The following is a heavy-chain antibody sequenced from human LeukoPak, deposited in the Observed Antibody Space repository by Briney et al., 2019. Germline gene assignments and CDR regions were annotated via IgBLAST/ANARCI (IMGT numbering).Heavy chain of an antibody. J-gene: IGHJ6*02. CDR3: AREGPGMDV. Sequence: SQTLSLTCAISGDTVSTNRTTWTWIRQSSSRGLEWLGRTYHRSKWLNDYETSVKSRLTITPDTSKNQFSLHLNSVTPEDTAVYYCAREGPGMDVWGQGTTVTVSS. CDR1: GDTVSTNRTT. V-gene: IGHV6-1*01. CDR2: TYHRSKWLN.